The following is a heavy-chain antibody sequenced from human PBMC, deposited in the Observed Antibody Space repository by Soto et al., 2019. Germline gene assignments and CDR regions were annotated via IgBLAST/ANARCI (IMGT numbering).Heavy chain of an antibody. CDR1: GYSITSGFY. Sequence: NPSETLSLTCGVSGYSITSGFYWGWVRQSPGKGLEWIGSISYSAKTFYNPSLASRFSMAVDTSKNQFSLRLTSVTAADTALYYCTKGAGALSVRFDSWGQGTPVTVSS. CDR2: ISYSAKT. CDR3: TKGAGALSVRFDS. J-gene: IGHJ4*02. D-gene: IGHD2-2*01. V-gene: IGHV4-38-2*01.